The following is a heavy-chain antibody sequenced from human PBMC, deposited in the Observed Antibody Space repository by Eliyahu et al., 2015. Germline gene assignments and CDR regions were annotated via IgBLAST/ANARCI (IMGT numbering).Heavy chain of an antibody. V-gene: IGHV5-51*01. CDR2: ISPGDSNI. CDR1: GYSFTTYW. CDR3: ARRGQHGSFFDN. Sequence: EVQLVQSGAEVKKPGESLKISCKGSGYSFTTYWIGWVRQMPGKGLEWMGIISPGDSNIRYSPSFQGQIIISADKSANTAYMQWSSLKTSDTAIYYCARRGQHGSFFDNWGRGALVTVSS. J-gene: IGHJ4*02. D-gene: IGHD1-26*01.